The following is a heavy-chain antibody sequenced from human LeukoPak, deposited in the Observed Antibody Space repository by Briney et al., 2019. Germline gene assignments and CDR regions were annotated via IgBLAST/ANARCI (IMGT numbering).Heavy chain of an antibody. J-gene: IGHJ4*02. CDR3: ATSSHDLLDTDY. D-gene: IGHD3-22*01. Sequence: SETLSLTCTVSGGSISSYYWSWLRQPPGKGLEWIGYIYNSGSTNYNPSLRSRVTISVDTSKKQFSLKLSSVTAADTAVYYCATSSHDLLDTDYWGQGTLVTVSS. CDR2: IYNSGST. CDR1: GGSISSYY. V-gene: IGHV4-59*01.